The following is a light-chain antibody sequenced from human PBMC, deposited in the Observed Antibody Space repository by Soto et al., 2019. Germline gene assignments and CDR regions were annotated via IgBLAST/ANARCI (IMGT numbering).Light chain of an antibody. CDR1: KSLVYSDGNTH. J-gene: IGKJ1*01. CDR2: RVS. V-gene: IGKV2-30*01. Sequence: DVVLTQSPLSLPVNLGQPASISCRSSKSLVYSDGNTHLSWFHQRPGQSPRRLIYRVSSRDSGVPDRFSGSGSGTDFTLEISRVEAEDVGIYFCTQGTHWPRTFGQGTKVEVK. CDR3: TQGTHWPRT.